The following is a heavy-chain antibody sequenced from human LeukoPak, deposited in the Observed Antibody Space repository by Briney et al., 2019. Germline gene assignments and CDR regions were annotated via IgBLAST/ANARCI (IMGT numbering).Heavy chain of an antibody. CDR1: GGSNSSYY. J-gene: IGHJ4*02. Sequence: SETLSLTCTVSGGSNSSYYWSWIRQPPGKGLEWIGYIYYSGSTNYNPSLKSRVTISVDTSKNQFSLKLSSVTAADTAVYYCARDRLRFVYWGQGTLVTVSS. CDR3: ARDRLRFVY. CDR2: IYYSGST. V-gene: IGHV4-59*01.